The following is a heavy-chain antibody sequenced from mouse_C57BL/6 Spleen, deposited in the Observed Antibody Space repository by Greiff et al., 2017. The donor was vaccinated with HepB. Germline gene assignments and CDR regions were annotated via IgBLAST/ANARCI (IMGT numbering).Heavy chain of an antibody. V-gene: IGHV5-4*01. CDR2: ISDGGSYT. CDR3: ARGEITTVVATRFAY. J-gene: IGHJ3*01. Sequence: EVQLVESGGGLVKPGGSLKLSCAASGFTFSSYAMSWVRQTPEKRLEWVATISDGGSYTYYPDNVKGRFTISRDNAKNNLYLQMSHLKSEDTAMYYCARGEITTVVATRFAYWGQGTLVTVSA. CDR1: GFTFSSYA. D-gene: IGHD1-1*01.